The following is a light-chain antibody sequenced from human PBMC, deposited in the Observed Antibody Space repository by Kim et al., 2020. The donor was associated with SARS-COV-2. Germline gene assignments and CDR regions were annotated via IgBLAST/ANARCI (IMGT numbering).Light chain of an antibody. V-gene: IGLV4-69*01. Sequence: ASVNLTCTRSSGPSTFGIEWHQKQPEKGPRCLMIVKTDGTHIKGDGVPDRFSGSTSETEGFLTISSLQSEDEADYFCQSWGTGSWVFGGGTQLTVL. J-gene: IGLJ3*02. CDR3: QSWGTGSWV. CDR2: VKTDGTH. CDR1: SGPSTFG.